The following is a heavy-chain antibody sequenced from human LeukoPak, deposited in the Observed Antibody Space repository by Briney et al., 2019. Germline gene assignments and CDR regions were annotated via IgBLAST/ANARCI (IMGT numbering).Heavy chain of an antibody. J-gene: IGHJ4*02. D-gene: IGHD2-2*02. Sequence: ASVKVSCKASGYTFTSHDINWVRQATGQGLEWMGWMNPNSGNAGYAQKFQGRVTMTRNTSISTAYMELSSLRSEDTAVYYCARGSSCRTSCYRDFDYWGQGTLVTVSS. CDR3: ARGSSCRTSCYRDFDY. CDR1: GYTFTSHD. CDR2: MNPNSGNA. V-gene: IGHV1-8*01.